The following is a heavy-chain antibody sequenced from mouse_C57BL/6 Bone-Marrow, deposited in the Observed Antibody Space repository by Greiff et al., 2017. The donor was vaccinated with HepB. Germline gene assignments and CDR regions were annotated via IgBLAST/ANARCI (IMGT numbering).Heavy chain of an antibody. D-gene: IGHD2-3*01. CDR3: ARGGGDGYYDAMDY. CDR1: GFTIKDYY. J-gene: IGHJ4*01. V-gene: IGHV14-2*01. CDR2: IDPEDGET. Sequence: VQLQQSGAELVKPGASVKLSCTASGFTIKDYYMHWVKQRPEQGLEWIGRIDPEDGETKYAPKFKGKATITADTSSNTAYLQLSSLTSEDTAVYYCARGGGDGYYDAMDYWGQGTSVTVSS.